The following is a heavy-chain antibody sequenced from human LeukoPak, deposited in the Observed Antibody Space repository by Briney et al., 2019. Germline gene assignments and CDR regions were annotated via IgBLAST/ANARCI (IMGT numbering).Heavy chain of an antibody. J-gene: IGHJ4*02. Sequence: SETLSLTCTVSGYSISSGYYWGWIRQPPGKGLEWIGSIYHSGSTYYNPSLKSRVTISVDTSKNQFSLKLSSVTAADTAVYYCAREGSGSDYWGQGTLVTVSS. CDR2: IYHSGST. CDR3: AREGSGSDY. CDR1: GYSISSGYY. D-gene: IGHD3-10*01. V-gene: IGHV4-38-2*02.